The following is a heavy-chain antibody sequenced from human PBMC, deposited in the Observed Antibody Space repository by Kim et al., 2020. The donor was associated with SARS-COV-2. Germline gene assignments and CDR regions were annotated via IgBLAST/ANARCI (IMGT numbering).Heavy chain of an antibody. D-gene: IGHD4-4*01. CDR1: GGSFSGYY. J-gene: IGHJ5*02. Sequence: SETLSLTCAVYGGSFSGYYWSWIRQPPGKGLEWIGEINHSGSTNYNPSLKSRVTISVDTSKNQFSLKLSSVTAADTAVYSCARGQKYFLTVTTWERSSGRAAAGAGWFDPWGQGTLVTVSS. CDR3: ARGQKYFLTVTTWERSSGRAAAGAGWFDP. CDR2: INHSGST. V-gene: IGHV4-34*01.